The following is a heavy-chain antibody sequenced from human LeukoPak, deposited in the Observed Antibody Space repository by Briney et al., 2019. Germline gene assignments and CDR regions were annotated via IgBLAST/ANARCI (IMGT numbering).Heavy chain of an antibody. Sequence: SETLSLTCTVSGGSISSYYWGWIRQPPGKGLEWIGSIYHSGGTYYNPSLKSRVTISVDTSKNQFSLKLSSVTAADTAVYYCARDPVYSSGWYQEPFDYWGQGTLVTVSS. V-gene: IGHV4-38-2*02. CDR2: IYHSGGT. CDR3: ARDPVYSSGWYQEPFDY. CDR1: GGSISSYY. J-gene: IGHJ4*02. D-gene: IGHD6-19*01.